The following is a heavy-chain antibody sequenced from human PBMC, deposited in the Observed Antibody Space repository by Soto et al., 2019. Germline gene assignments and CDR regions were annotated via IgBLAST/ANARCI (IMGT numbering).Heavy chain of an antibody. CDR3: ARMEEVVPTSIFRDPYYHYGMDV. D-gene: IGHD2-2*01. J-gene: IGHJ6*02. V-gene: IGHV2-26*01. CDR2: ILSNDEK. Sequence: QVTLKESGPVLVKPTETLTLTCTVSGFSLSSARMGVSWIRQPPGKALEWLGNILSNDEKSYSTSLRSRLTIANDTSKSQVVLTMTNMDPVDTATYYCARMEEVVPTSIFRDPYYHYGMDVWGQGTTVTVSS. CDR1: GFSLSSARMG.